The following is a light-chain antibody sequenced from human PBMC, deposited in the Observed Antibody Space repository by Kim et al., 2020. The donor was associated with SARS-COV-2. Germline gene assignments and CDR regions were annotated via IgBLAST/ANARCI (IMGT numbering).Light chain of an antibody. J-gene: IGKJ2*01. V-gene: IGKV3-20*01. CDR1: QSVSSRD. Sequence: LSPGERAPLSCSASQSVSSRDSAWYQQRPRQPPRLLFYGESRRAPGIPARSSASGLGTDFTLTISTLEPEEFAVYYCQQYGSSPYTFGQGTKLEI. CDR3: QQYGSSPYT. CDR2: GES.